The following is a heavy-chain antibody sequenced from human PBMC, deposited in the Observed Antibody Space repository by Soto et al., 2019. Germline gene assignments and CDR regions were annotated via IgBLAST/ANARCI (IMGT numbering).Heavy chain of an antibody. CDR1: GFTFNRYW. CDR3: ARGPPDYSSRGDVGDY. V-gene: IGHV3-74*01. J-gene: IGHJ4*02. CDR2: SSSDGSST. Sequence: EEQLVESGGGLIQPGGSLRLSCAASGFTFNRYWMHWVRQAPGRGLVWVSRSSSDGSSTSYADSVKGRFTSSRDNARNTLYLQMNSLSAEDTAIYYCARGPPDYSSRGDVGDYWGQGTLITVSS. D-gene: IGHD5-12*01.